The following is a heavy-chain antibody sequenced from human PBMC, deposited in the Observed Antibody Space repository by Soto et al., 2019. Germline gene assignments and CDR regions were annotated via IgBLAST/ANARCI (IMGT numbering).Heavy chain of an antibody. D-gene: IGHD6-13*01. V-gene: IGHV1-69*01. CDR3: ARESYMAAAGTVVFYYGMDV. J-gene: IGHJ6*02. CDR2: IIPIFGTA. Sequence: QVQLVQSGAEVKKPGSSVKVSCKASGGTFSSYAISWVRQAPGQGLEWMGGIIPIFGTANYAQKFQGRVTITADESTSTAYMELSSLRSEDTAVYYCARESYMAAAGTVVFYYGMDVWGQGTTVTVSS. CDR1: GGTFSSYA.